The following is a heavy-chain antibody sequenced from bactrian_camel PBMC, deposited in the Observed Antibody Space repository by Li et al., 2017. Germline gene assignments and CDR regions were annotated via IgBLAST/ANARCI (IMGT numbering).Heavy chain of an antibody. J-gene: IGHJ4*01. D-gene: IGHD2*01. Sequence: HVQLVESGGGLVQPGGSLRHSCEGSGFDFSNYSMTWVRQAPGKGLEWVTTIIRDGTNIYYADSVKGRFTISPGNATNTVSLQMNSLKPEDTAMYYCVADCELRYGHFDFNIGSRGQGTQVTVS. CDR3: VADCELRYGHFDFNIGS. CDR2: IIRDGTNI. V-gene: IGHV3S6*01. CDR1: GFDFSNYS.